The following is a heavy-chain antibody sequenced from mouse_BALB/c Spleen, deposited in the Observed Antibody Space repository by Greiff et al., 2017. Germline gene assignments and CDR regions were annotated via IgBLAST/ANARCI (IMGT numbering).Heavy chain of an antibody. J-gene: IGHJ2*01. CDR2: ISYDGSN. V-gene: IGHV3-6*02. CDR3: ARVGGNSDY. Sequence: EVQLQESGPGLVKPSQSLSLTCSVTGYSITSGYYWNWIRQFPGNKLEWMGYISYDGSNNYNPSLKNRISITRDTSKNQFFLKLNSVTTEDTATYYCARVGGNSDYWGQGTTLTVSS. CDR1: GYSITSGYY.